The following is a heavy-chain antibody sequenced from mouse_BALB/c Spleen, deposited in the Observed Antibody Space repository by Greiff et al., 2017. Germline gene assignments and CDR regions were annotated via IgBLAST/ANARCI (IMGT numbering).Heavy chain of an antibody. V-gene: IGHV14-3*02. CDR1: GFNIIDTY. J-gene: IGHJ3*01. Sequence: EVQLQQSGAELVKPGASVKLSCTASGFNIIDTYMHWVKQRPEQGLEWIGRIDPANGNTKYDPKFQGKATITADTSSNTAYLQLSSLTSEDTAVYYCAPNWDAFAYWGQGTLVTVSA. CDR3: APNWDAFAY. D-gene: IGHD4-1*02. CDR2: IDPANGNT.